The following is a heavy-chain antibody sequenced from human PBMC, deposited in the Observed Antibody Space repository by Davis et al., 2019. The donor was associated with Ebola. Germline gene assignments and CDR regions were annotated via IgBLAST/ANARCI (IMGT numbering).Heavy chain of an antibody. D-gene: IGHD4-11*01. V-gene: IGHV3-30-3*01. CDR2: ISYDGSNK. CDR3: AREGGGATVFYYYYGMDV. CDR1: GFTFSSYA. Sequence: GESLKISCAASGFTFSSYAMHWVRQAPGKGLEWVAVISYDGSNKYYADSVKGRFTISRDNSKNTLYLQMNSRRAEDTAVYYCAREGGGATVFYYYYGMDVWGQGTTVTVSS. J-gene: IGHJ6*02.